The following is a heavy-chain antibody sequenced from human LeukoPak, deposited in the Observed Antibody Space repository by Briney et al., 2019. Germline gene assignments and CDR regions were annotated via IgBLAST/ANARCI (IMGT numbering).Heavy chain of an antibody. D-gene: IGHD3-22*01. Sequence: PSETLSLTCTVSGGSISSYYWSWIRQPLGKGLEWIGYIYYSGSTNYNPSLKSRVTISVDTSKNQFSLKLSSVTAADTAVYYCARHKYYDSSGYPIPYYFDYWGQGTLVTVSS. CDR2: IYYSGST. V-gene: IGHV4-59*08. CDR3: ARHKYYDSSGYPIPYYFDY. J-gene: IGHJ4*02. CDR1: GGSISSYY.